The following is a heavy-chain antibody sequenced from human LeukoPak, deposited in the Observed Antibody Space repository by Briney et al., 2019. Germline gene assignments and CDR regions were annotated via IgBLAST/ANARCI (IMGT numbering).Heavy chain of an antibody. D-gene: IGHD6-19*01. CDR1: GFTFDDYG. V-gene: IGHV3-20*04. CDR2: INWNGGST. Sequence: GGSLRLSCAASGFTFDDYGMSWVRQAPGKGRQWVSGINWNGGSTGYADSVKGRFTISRDNAKNSLYLQMNSLRAEDTALYYCARGPAVAGYYYGMDVWGQGTTVTVSS. J-gene: IGHJ6*02. CDR3: ARGPAVAGYYYGMDV.